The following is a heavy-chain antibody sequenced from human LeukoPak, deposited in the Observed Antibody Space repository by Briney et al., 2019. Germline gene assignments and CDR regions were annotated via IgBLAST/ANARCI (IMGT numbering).Heavy chain of an antibody. D-gene: IGHD3-16*01. V-gene: IGHV3-30*02. CDR2: IRYDGSNK. J-gene: IGHJ4*02. CDR1: GFTFSSYG. CDR3: TTDRPVYYDYVWGSFQGGGDY. Sequence: GGSLRLSCAASGFTFSSYGMHWVRQAPGKGLEWVAFIRYDGSNKYYADSVKGRFTISRDNSKNTLYLQMNSLRAEDTAVYYCTTDRPVYYDYVWGSFQGGGDYWGQGTLVTVSS.